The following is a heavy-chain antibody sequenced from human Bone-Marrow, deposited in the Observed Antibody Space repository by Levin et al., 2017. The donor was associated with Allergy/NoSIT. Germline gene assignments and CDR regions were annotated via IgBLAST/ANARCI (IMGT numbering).Heavy chain of an antibody. Sequence: ASVKVSCKASGYTFTSYGISWVRQAPGQGLEWMGWISAYNGNTNYAQKLQGRVTMTTDTSTSTAYMELRSLRSDDTAVYYCARRKYCSGGSCYPETLNWFDPWGQGTLVTVSS. J-gene: IGHJ5*02. CDR2: ISAYNGNT. CDR3: ARRKYCSGGSCYPETLNWFDP. V-gene: IGHV1-18*01. D-gene: IGHD2-15*01. CDR1: GYTFTSYG.